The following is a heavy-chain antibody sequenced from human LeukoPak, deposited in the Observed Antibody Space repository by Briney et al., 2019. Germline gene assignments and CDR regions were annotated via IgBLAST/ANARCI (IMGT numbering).Heavy chain of an antibody. CDR3: ANSPGVVDY. CDR2: ISYDGSNK. D-gene: IGHD3-3*01. CDR1: GFTFSSYG. V-gene: IGHV3-30*18. Sequence: GRSLRLSCAASGFTFSSYGMHWVRQAPGKGLEWVAVISYDGSNKYYADSVKGRFTISRDNSKNTLYLQMNSLRAEDTAVYFCANSPGVVDYWGQGTLVTVSS. J-gene: IGHJ4*02.